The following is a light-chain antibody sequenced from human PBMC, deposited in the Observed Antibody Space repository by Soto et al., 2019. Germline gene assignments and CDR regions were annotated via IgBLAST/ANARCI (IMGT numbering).Light chain of an antibody. V-gene: IGLV1-51*01. Sequence: QSFLTQPPSVSAAPGQKVTISCSGSSSNIGNNYVSWYQQLPGTAPKLLIYDNNKRPSGIPDRFSGSKSGTSATLGITGLQTGDEADYYCGTWESNMSAVVFGRGTKVTVL. J-gene: IGLJ2*01. CDR2: DNN. CDR1: SSNIGNNY. CDR3: GTWESNMSAVV.